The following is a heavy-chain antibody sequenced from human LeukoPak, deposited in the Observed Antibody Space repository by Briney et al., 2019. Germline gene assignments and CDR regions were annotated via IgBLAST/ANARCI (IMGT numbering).Heavy chain of an antibody. CDR3: ARDRGYSGHMVRGVKGWFDP. J-gene: IGHJ5*02. CDR2: IRYDGSNK. Sequence: AGGSLRLSCAASGFTFSSYGMHWVRQAPGKGLEWVAFIRYDGSNKYYADSVKGRFTISRDNSKNTLYLQMNSLRAEDTAVYYCARDRGYSGHMVRGVKGWFDPWGQGTLVTVSS. D-gene: IGHD3-10*01. CDR1: GFTFSSYG. V-gene: IGHV3-30*02.